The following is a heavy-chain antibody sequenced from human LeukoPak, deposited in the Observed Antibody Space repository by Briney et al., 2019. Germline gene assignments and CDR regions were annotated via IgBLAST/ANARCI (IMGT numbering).Heavy chain of an antibody. CDR3: ARDSVAAAGTETDY. CDR2: ISGSGGTT. V-gene: IGHV3-23*01. D-gene: IGHD6-13*01. CDR1: GFTFSSYA. Sequence: PGGSLRLSCAASGFTFSSYAMSWVRQAPGEGLEWVSAISGSGGTTYYADSVKGRFTISRDNSKNTLYLQMNSLRAEDTAVYYCARDSVAAAGTETDYWGQGTLVTVSS. J-gene: IGHJ4*02.